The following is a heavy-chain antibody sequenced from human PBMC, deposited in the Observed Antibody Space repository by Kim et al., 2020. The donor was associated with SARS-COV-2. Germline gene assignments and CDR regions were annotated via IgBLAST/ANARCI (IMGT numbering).Heavy chain of an antibody. CDR1: GGTFSNFA. CDR2: IIPILGIP. D-gene: IGHD3-10*01. CDR3: ATITTSDGPMGDY. J-gene: IGHJ4*02. V-gene: IGHV1-69*04. Sequence: SVKVSCKASGGTFSNFAISWVRQAPGHGLEWMGRIIPILGIPNYAPQFQGRVTITADESTTTAYMQLSSLTSEDTALYYCATITTSDGPMGDYWGQGTLVTVSS.